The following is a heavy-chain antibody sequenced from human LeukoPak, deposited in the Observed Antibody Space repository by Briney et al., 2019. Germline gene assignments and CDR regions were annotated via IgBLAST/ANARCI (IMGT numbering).Heavy chain of an antibody. Sequence: GASVKVSCKASGYTFTGYYMHWVRQAPGQGLEWMGWINPNSGGTNYAQKFQGRVTMTRDTSTSTAYMELSRLRSDDTAVYYCARTLRGYSYGFEVGYYYYGMDVWGQGTTVTVSS. CDR2: INPNSGGT. CDR3: ARTLRGYSYGFEVGYYYYGMDV. J-gene: IGHJ6*02. D-gene: IGHD5-18*01. V-gene: IGHV1-2*02. CDR1: GYTFTGYY.